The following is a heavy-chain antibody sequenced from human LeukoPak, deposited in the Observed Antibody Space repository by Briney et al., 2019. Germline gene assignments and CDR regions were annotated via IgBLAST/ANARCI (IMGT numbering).Heavy chain of an antibody. CDR1: GFNFSVYP. D-gene: IGHD2-15*01. CDR2: LSVSGDNA. CDR3: AMDRGY. Sequence: GGSLRLSCVASGFNFSVYPMTWVRQAPVKGLEWVSALSVSGDNAHYADSVKGRFTISRDNSKNTLYLHMNSLRAEDTAIYYCAMDRGYWGQGTLVTVSS. J-gene: IGHJ4*02. V-gene: IGHV3-23*01.